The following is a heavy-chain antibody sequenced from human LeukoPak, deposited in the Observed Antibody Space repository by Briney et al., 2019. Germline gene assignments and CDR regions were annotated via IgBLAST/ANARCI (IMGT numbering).Heavy chain of an antibody. J-gene: IGHJ4*02. V-gene: IGHV3-48*01. CDR1: GFTFSNYN. D-gene: IGHD3-22*01. CDR2: ISSNSNTI. CDR3: ARDISYDSSGSILDY. Sequence: GGSLRLSCAASGFTFSNYNMNWVRQAPGKGLEWVSYISSNSNTIYCADSVKGRFTISRDNAKNSLYLQMNSLRAEDTAVYYCARDISYDSSGSILDYWGQGTRVTVSS.